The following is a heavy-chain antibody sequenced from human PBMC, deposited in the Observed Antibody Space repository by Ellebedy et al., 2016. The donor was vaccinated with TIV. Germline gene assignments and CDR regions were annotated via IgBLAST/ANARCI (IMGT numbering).Heavy chain of an antibody. D-gene: IGHD4-17*01. J-gene: IGHJ4*02. CDR1: GGSFSGYY. CDR2: INHSGST. V-gene: IGHV4-34*01. Sequence: MPGGSLRLSCAVYGGSFSGYYWSWIRQPPGKGLEWIGEINHSGSTNYNPSLKSRVTISVDTSKNQFSLKLSSVTAADTAVYYCARVWDYGDYFDYWGQGTLVTVSS. CDR3: ARVWDYGDYFDY.